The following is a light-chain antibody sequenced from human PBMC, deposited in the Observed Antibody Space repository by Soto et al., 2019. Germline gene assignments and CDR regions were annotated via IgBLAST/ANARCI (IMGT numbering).Light chain of an antibody. CDR3: QQYGGSPPVFT. J-gene: IGKJ3*01. CDR2: GTS. Sequence: IVLTQSPGTLSLSPGERATLSCRASQRVRSNYLAWYQQKPGQTPRLGMYGTSNSATGIPDRFSGSGSGTEFILTISSVEPEDFAVYFCQQYGGSPPVFTFGPGTKVEIK. CDR1: QRVRSNY. V-gene: IGKV3-20*01.